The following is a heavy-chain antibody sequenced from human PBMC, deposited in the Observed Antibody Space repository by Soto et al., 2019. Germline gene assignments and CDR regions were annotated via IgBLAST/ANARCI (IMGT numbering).Heavy chain of an antibody. D-gene: IGHD3-22*01. V-gene: IGHV1-58*01. J-gene: IGHJ1*01. CDR1: RFSITGPA. CDR2: IVGGSGNT. Sequence: SEKVSSEASRFSITGPAVQRLGLDRGTRLEWIGGIVGGSGNTNYAQKFQERVTITRDMSTSTPYMELSSLRSEDTAVYYCAAFYDRSGYQNRGWYFQHWGQGTLVTVPS. CDR3: AAFYDRSGYQNRGWYFQH.